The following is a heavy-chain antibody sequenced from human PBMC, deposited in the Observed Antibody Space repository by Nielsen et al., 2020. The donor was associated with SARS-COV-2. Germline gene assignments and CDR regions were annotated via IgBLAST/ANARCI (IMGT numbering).Heavy chain of an antibody. CDR1: GGSISSGGYY. CDR3: ARESSGYDHYNYGMDV. CDR2: IYFSGRT. D-gene: IGHD5-12*01. J-gene: IGHJ6*02. V-gene: IGHV4-31*03. Sequence: SETLSLTCTVSGGSISSGGYYWSWIRHHPGKGLEWIGYIYFSGRTCYNPSLKSRVTKSVDTSKNQFSLRVRSVTAADTAVYYCARESSGYDHYNYGMDVWGQGTTVTVSS.